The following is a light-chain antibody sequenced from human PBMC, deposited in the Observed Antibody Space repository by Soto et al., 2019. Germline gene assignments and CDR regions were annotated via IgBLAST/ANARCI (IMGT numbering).Light chain of an antibody. CDR2: GAS. Sequence: VLTQSPGTLSLSPGERAVLSCRASQSVNSRYLAWYQQKHGQAPRLLIAGASTRATGVPDRFSGSGSGTDFTLIIDRLEAEDSAVYYCQHYDSAPLTFGGRTKVEI. CDR3: QHYDSAPLT. CDR1: QSVNSRY. V-gene: IGKV3-20*01. J-gene: IGKJ4*01.